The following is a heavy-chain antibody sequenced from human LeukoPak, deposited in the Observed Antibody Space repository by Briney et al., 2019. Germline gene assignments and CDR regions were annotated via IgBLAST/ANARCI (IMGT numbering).Heavy chain of an antibody. CDR1: GFTFSSYS. CDR3: ARDDGGVSDY. Sequence: GGSLRLSCAASGFTFSSYSMSWVRQAPGKGLEWASYISSSSSIIYYADSVKGRFTISRDNAKNSLYLQMNSLRAEDTAVYYCARDDGGVSDYWGQGTLVTVSS. CDR2: ISSSSSII. V-gene: IGHV3-48*01. J-gene: IGHJ4*02.